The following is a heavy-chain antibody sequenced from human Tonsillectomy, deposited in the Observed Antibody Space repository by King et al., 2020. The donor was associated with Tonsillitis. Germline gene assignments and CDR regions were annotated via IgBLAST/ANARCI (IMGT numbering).Heavy chain of an antibody. Sequence: QMQLQESGPGLVKPSETLSLTCTVSGGSISSYYWSWIRQPPGKGLEWIGYIYYSGSTNYNPSLKSRVTISVDTSKNQFSLKLSSVTAADTAVYYCARELLIGGASWFDPWGQGTLVTVSS. J-gene: IGHJ5*02. CDR2: IYYSGST. D-gene: IGHD3-10*01. CDR1: GGSISSYY. CDR3: ARELLIGGASWFDP. V-gene: IGHV4-59*01.